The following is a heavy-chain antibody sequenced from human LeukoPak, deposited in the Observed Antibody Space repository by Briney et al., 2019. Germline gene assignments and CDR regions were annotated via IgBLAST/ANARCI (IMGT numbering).Heavy chain of an antibody. D-gene: IGHD2-15*01. CDR1: GASVTSHH. V-gene: IGHV4-4*07. CDR3: ARDKFCSDTGSCNIGLFDF. Sequence: SETLSLTCAVSGASVTSHHWAWIRQPAGKGLEWVGRAHFSGSTNYNPSLRSRVAISLDKSKNELSLTLKSVSAADTAVYYCARDKFCSDTGSCNIGLFDFWGQGALVTVSS. J-gene: IGHJ4*02. CDR2: AHFSGST.